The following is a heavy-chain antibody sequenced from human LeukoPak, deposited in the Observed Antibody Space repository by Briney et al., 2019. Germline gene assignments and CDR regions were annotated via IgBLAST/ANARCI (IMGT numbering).Heavy chain of an antibody. J-gene: IGHJ3*02. D-gene: IGHD3-16*01. V-gene: IGHV4-38-2*02. Sequence: SEALSLTCTVYGYSISSGYYWGWIRQPSGKGLEWIGSIYHSGSTYYNPSLKSRVTISVDTSKNQFSLKLSSVTAADTAVYYCARQGGGAFDIWGQGTMVTVSS. CDR1: GYSISSGYY. CDR3: ARQGGGAFDI. CDR2: IYHSGST.